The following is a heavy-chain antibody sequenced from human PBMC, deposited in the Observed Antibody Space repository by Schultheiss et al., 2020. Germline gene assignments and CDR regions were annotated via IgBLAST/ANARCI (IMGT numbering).Heavy chain of an antibody. CDR2: IYYSGST. Sequence: SETLSLTCAVYGGSFSGYYWSWIRQPPGKGLEWIGYIYYSGSTNYNPSLKSRVTISVDTSKNQFSLKLSSVTAADTAVYYCARSQGQLGAFDIWGQGTMVTGSS. V-gene: IGHV4-34*11. D-gene: IGHD6-6*01. J-gene: IGHJ3*02. CDR1: GGSFSGYY. CDR3: ARSQGQLGAFDI.